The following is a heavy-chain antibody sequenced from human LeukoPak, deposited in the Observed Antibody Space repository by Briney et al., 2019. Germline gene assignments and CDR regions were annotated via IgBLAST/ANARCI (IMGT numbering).Heavy chain of an antibody. J-gene: IGHJ5*02. D-gene: IGHD2-2*01. V-gene: IGHV1-46*01. CDR3: ARDLGYCSSTSCYPFGWFDL. Sequence: GASVKVSCKASGYTFTSYNMHWVRQAPRQGLEWMGIINPSGGSTSYAQKFQGRVTMTSDTFTSTVYMELSSLRSEDTAVYYCARDLGYCSSTSCYPFGWFDLWGQGTLVTVSS. CDR1: GYTFTSYN. CDR2: INPSGGST.